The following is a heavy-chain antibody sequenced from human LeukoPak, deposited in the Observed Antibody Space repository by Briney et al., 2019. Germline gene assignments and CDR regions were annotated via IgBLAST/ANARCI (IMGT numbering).Heavy chain of an antibody. CDR1: GGSFSGYY. J-gene: IGHJ6*03. CDR3: ARGRIAARKHYYYYMDV. V-gene: IGHV4-34*01. Sequence: KPSETLSLTCAVYGGSFSGYYWSWIRQPPGKGLEWIGEINHSGSTDYNPSLKSRVTISVDTSKNQFSLKLSSVTAADTAVYYCARGRIAARKHYYYYMDVRGKGTTVTVSS. D-gene: IGHD6-6*01. CDR2: INHSGST.